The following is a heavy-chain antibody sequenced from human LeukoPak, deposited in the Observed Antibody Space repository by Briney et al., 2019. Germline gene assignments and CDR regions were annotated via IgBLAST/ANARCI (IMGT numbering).Heavy chain of an antibody. CDR3: ARAIPDAPLLWFGELLSKQNYYYYYMDV. D-gene: IGHD3-10*01. CDR1: GGSISSSSYY. Sequence: PSETLSLTCTVSGGSISSSSYYWGWIRQPPGKGLEWIGTIYYSGSTYYNPSLKSRVTISVDTSKNQFSLKLSSVTAADTAVYYCARAIPDAPLLWFGELLSKQNYYYYYMDVWGKGTTVTISS. CDR2: IYYSGST. V-gene: IGHV4-39*07. J-gene: IGHJ6*03.